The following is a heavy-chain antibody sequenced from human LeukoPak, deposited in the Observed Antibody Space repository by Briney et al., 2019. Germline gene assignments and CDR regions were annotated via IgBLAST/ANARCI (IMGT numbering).Heavy chain of an antibody. CDR3: AKVKGLNYYDSSGFDY. V-gene: IGHV3-30*18. Sequence: GRSLRLSCAASGFTFSSYGMHWVRQAPGKGLEWVAVISYDGSNKYYADSVTGRFTISRDNSKNTLYLQMNSLRAEDTAVYYCAKVKGLNYYDSSGFDYWGQGTLVTVSS. CDR2: ISYDGSNK. CDR1: GFTFSSYG. J-gene: IGHJ4*02. D-gene: IGHD3-22*01.